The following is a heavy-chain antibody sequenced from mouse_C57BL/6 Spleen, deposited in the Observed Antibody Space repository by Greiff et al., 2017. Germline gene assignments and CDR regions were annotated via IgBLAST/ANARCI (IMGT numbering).Heavy chain of an antibody. CDR3: ARPPSDYAMDY. V-gene: IGHV5-6*01. CDR2: ISSGGSYT. J-gene: IGHJ4*01. CDR1: GFTFSSYG. Sequence: EVKLMESGGDLVKPGGSLKLSCAASGFTFSSYGMSWVRQTPDKRLEWVATISSGGSYTYYPDSVKGRFTISRDNAKNTLYLQMSSLKSEDTAMYYCARPPSDYAMDYWGQGTSVTVSS.